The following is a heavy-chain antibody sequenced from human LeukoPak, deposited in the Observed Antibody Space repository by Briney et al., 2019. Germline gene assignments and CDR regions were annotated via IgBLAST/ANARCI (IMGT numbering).Heavy chain of an antibody. CDR2: ISYDGSNK. V-gene: IGHV3-30*04. D-gene: IGHD6-13*01. CDR3: ARDAGPFDY. Sequence: GRSLRLSCAASGFTFSSYAMHWVRQAPGKGLEWVAVISYDGSNKYYADSVKGRFTISRDNSKNTLYLQMNSLRAGDTAVYYCARDAGPFDYWGQGTLVTVSS. CDR1: GFTFSSYA. J-gene: IGHJ4*02.